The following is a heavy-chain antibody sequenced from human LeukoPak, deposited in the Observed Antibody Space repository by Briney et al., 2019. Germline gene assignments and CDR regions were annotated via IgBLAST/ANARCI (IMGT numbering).Heavy chain of an antibody. CDR3: ARDGVPYYYYGMDV. CDR1: GFTFSSYA. D-gene: IGHD3-16*01. Sequence: GRSLRLSCAASGFTFSSYAMHWVRQAPGKGLEWVSVIYSGGSTYYADSVKGRFTISRDNSKNTLYLQMNSLRAEDTAVYYCARDGVPYYYYGMDVWGQGTTVTVSS. V-gene: IGHV3-66*01. J-gene: IGHJ6*02. CDR2: IYSGGST.